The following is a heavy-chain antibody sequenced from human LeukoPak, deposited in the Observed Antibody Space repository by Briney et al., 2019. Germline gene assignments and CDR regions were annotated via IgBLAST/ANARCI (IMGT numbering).Heavy chain of an antibody. D-gene: IGHD1-26*01. J-gene: IGHJ4*02. CDR3: ARGRVGATTYFDY. Sequence: PSETLSLTCAVSGGSISSGGYSWSWIRQPPGKGLEWIGYIYYSGSTNYNPSLKSRVTISVDTSKNQFSLKLSSVTAADTAVYYCARGRVGATTYFDYWGQGTLVTVSS. CDR1: GGSISSGGYS. V-gene: IGHV4-61*08. CDR2: IYYSGST.